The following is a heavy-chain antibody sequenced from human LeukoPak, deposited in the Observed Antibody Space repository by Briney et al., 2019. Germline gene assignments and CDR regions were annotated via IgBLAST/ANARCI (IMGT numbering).Heavy chain of an antibody. Sequence: GGSLRLSCAASGFTFSSYGMHWVRQAPGKGLEWVAVIWYDGSNKYYADSVKGRFTISRDNSKNTLYLQMNSVRAEDTAVYYCARVSGYNLGSRGPFDYWGQGTLVTVSS. V-gene: IGHV3-33*01. CDR3: ARVSGYNLGSRGPFDY. D-gene: IGHD5-24*01. CDR1: GFTFSSYG. J-gene: IGHJ4*02. CDR2: IWYDGSNK.